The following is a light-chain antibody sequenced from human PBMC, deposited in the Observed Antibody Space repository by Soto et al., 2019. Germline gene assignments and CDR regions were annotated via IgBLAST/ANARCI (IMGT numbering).Light chain of an antibody. CDR3: QQYGDSRT. Sequence: EIVLTQSPGTLSLSPGERASLSCRASQSVNNDYLAWYQQKPGQAPRLLIYGASTRATGIPGRFSGSGSGTDFTLTITRLEPEDFAVYFCQQYGDSRTFGQGTKVDIK. CDR2: GAS. CDR1: QSVNNDY. V-gene: IGKV3-20*01. J-gene: IGKJ1*01.